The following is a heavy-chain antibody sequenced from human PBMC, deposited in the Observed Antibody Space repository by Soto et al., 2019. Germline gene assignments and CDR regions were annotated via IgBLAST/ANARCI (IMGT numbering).Heavy chain of an antibody. CDR3: VRERTARPYYYYGMDV. V-gene: IGHV3-53*01. CDR1: GFTVSNNY. J-gene: IGHJ6*02. CDR2: IYAGGST. D-gene: IGHD6-6*01. Sequence: EVQLVESGGGLIQPGGSLRLSCAASGFTVSNNYMSWVRQAPGKGLEWVSVIYAGGSTYYADSVKGRFTISRDNSKNTLYVQMISLRAEDTAVYYCVRERTARPYYYYGMDVWGQGTTVTVSS.